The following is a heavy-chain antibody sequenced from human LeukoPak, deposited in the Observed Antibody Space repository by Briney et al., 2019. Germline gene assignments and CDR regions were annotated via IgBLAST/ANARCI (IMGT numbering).Heavy chain of an antibody. CDR2: INSDGSST. Sequence: GGSLRLSCAASGFTFSNYWVHWVRQGPGKGLVWVSRINSDGSSTNYADSVKGRFTISRDNAKNTLYLQMNSLRAEDTAVYYCAYYYDSSGYYPTAPWGQGTLVTVSS. J-gene: IGHJ5*02. CDR3: AYYYDSSGYYPTAP. V-gene: IGHV3-74*01. CDR1: GFTFSNYW. D-gene: IGHD3-22*01.